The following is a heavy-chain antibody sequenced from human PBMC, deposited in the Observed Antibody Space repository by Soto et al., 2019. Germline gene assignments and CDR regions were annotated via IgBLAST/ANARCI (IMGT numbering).Heavy chain of an antibody. J-gene: IGHJ4*02. CDR2: VSAYNGDT. Sequence: QVQLVQSGAEVKKPGASVKVSCKASGYTFINYGISWVRQAPGQGLEWIGWVSAYNGDTNYAQSLQGRVIMTTDTSTTTAYMDLRRLRSDDTAVYYGARGGYLVNVDYWGQGTLVTVSS. CDR1: GYTFINYG. CDR3: ARGGYLVNVDY. D-gene: IGHD3-16*02. V-gene: IGHV1-18*01.